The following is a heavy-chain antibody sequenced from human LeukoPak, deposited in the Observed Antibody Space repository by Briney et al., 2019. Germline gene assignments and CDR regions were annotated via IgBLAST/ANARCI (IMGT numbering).Heavy chain of an antibody. CDR1: GQTVRSNH. Sequence: PGGSLILSCADHGQTVRSNHMSWGRQAPGKGLEWVSTIHSGDSTYYADSVKVLFTITRHNTMKALYLQTKSLRADDTAVYYCAYLGMAAGNRATKYPNKNRDAFDISGQETMVTVFS. CDR2: IHSGDST. V-gene: IGHV3-53*01. J-gene: IGHJ3*02. D-gene: IGHD6-13*01. CDR3: AYLGMAAGNRATKYPNKNRDAFDI.